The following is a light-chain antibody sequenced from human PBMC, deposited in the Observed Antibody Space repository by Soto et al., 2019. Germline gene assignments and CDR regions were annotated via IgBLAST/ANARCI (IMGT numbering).Light chain of an antibody. Sequence: LVLTQSPVTLAVSPGERAVLSCRASQSVSTSLAWYQHKPGQAPRLFIYDASKRAPGIPARFSGSGSGTDFTLTISSLEPEDFAVYYCQVRDVWPSFGQGTKV. CDR2: DAS. J-gene: IGKJ1*01. V-gene: IGKV3-11*01. CDR1: QSVSTS. CDR3: QVRDVWPS.